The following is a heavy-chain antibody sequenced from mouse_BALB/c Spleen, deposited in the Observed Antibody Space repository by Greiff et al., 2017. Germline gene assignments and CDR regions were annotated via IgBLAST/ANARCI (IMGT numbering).Heavy chain of an antibody. J-gene: IGHJ4*01. CDR1: GFTFSDYG. Sequence: EVKVVESGGGLVQPGGSRKLSCAASGFTFSDYGMAWVRQAPGKGPEWVAFISNLAYSIYYADTVTGRFTISRENAKNTLYLEMSSLRSEDTAMYYCATGKGDYYAMDYWGQGTSVTVSS. V-gene: IGHV5-15*02. CDR2: ISNLAYSI. CDR3: ATGKGDYYAMDY.